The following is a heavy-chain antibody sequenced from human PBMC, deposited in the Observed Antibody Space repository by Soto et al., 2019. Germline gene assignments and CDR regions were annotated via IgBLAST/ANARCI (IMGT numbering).Heavy chain of an antibody. CDR3: ARDAGGQSGNFIFDN. CDR1: RISFIDYV. Sequence: GGSLRLSCAACRISFIDYVRHWVRQAPGKALEWVAVMWYHGRDKFYAESVKGRFTIARDNSKNTLYLQMNSLRAEDTAVYYCARDAGGQSGNFIFDNWGQGTLVTVSS. CDR2: MWYHGRDK. V-gene: IGHV3-33*01. J-gene: IGHJ4*02. D-gene: IGHD1-26*01.